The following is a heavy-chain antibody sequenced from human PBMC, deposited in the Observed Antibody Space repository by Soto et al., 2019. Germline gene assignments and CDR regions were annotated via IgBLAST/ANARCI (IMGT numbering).Heavy chain of an antibody. CDR2: IKFDGSAT. D-gene: IGHD5-18*01. Sequence: EVQVVESGGGLVQPGGSLRLSCVASGFTFSTYWMHWVRQAPGKGLVWVSRIKFDGSATIYADSVKGRFTISRDNAKNTVYLQTNSLRAEDAGVYYCARGIRNCCGVDVWGQGTTVTVSS. CDR3: ARGIRNCCGVDV. CDR1: GFTFSTYW. V-gene: IGHV3-74*01. J-gene: IGHJ6*02.